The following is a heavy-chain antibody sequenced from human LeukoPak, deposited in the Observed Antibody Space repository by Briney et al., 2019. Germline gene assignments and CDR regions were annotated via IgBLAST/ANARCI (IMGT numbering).Heavy chain of an antibody. J-gene: IGHJ4*02. Sequence: PGGSPRLSCAASGFTFSSYGMHWVRQAPGKGLEWVAFIRYDGSNKYYADSVKGRFTISRDNSKNMLYLQMNSLRAEDTAVYYCAKDGSYYGSGSYLDYWGQGTLVTVSS. V-gene: IGHV3-30*02. CDR3: AKDGSYYGSGSYLDY. D-gene: IGHD3-10*01. CDR1: GFTFSSYG. CDR2: IRYDGSNK.